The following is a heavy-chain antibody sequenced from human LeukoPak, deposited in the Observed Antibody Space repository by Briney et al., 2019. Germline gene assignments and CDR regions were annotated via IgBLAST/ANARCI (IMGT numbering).Heavy chain of an antibody. CDR1: GFTFNTYS. CDR3: ARDPGWGALDY. CDR2: INIDGSQR. D-gene: IGHD3-16*01. Sequence: GGSLRLSCAASGFTFNTYSMTWVRQTPGMGLELVANINIDGSQRYHADSVEGRFTISRDNVKNTLYLQMSSLRVEDTAVYYCARDPGWGALDYWGQGALVIVSS. V-gene: IGHV3-7*03. J-gene: IGHJ4*02.